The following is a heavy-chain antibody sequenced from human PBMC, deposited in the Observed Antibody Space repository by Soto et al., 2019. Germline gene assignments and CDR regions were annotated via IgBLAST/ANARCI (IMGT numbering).Heavy chain of an antibody. D-gene: IGHD2-15*01. J-gene: IGHJ4*02. Sequence: QVQLQQWGAGLLKPSETLSLTCAVYGGSFSGYYWSWIRQPPGKGLEWIGEINHSGSTNYNPSFKSRVTISVDTSKNQFSLKLSSVTAADTAVYYCARGRGYCSGGSCYPDYWGQGTLVTVSS. CDR1: GGSFSGYY. CDR3: ARGRGYCSGGSCYPDY. CDR2: INHSGST. V-gene: IGHV4-34*01.